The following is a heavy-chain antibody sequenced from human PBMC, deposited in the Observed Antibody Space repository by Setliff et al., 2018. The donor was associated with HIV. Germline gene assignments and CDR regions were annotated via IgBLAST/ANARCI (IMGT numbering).Heavy chain of an antibody. D-gene: IGHD2-15*01. J-gene: IGHJ2*01. CDR3: ARDIATTWGIVVVVAAPDFDL. V-gene: IGHV3-15*01. CDR2: VKSKIDGGTT. CDR1: GFTFSNAW. Sequence: GGSLRLSCAASGFTFSNAWMSWVRQAPGKGLEWVGRVKSKIDGGTTDYAAPVKGRFTISRDNAKNSLYLQMNSLRAEDTAVYYCARDIATTWGIVVVVAAPDFDLWGRGTLVTVSS.